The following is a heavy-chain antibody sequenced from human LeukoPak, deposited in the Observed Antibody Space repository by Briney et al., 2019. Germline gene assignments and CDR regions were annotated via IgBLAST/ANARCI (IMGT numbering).Heavy chain of an antibody. J-gene: IGHJ4*02. V-gene: IGHV3-23*01. CDR2: ISRSGGST. D-gene: IGHD5-12*01. Sequence: PGGSLRLSCAASGFTFSSFGLSWVRQAPGQGLEWVSAISRSGGSTYYADSVKGRFTISRDNSNTTLYLQMNSLRAEDTALYYCAKSPTAYDYYDYWGQGTLVTVSS. CDR1: GFTFSSFG. CDR3: AKSPTAYDYYDY.